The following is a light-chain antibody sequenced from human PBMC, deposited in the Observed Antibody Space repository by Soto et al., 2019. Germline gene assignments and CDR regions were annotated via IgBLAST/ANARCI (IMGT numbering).Light chain of an antibody. CDR3: QQYINYSFN. CDR2: KAS. V-gene: IGKV1-5*03. Sequence: IPLTQSPSTLSASAGDRVTITCRVSQTLNGWLAWYQHKPGNAPKLLIFKASNLQSGVPSRFSGSGSGTEFNLTISSLQPDASATYYCQQYINYSFNFGPETKVQIK. J-gene: IGKJ3*01. CDR1: QTLNGW.